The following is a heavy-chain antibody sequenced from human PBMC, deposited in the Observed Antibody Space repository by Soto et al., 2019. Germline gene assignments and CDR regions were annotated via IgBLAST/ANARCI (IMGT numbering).Heavy chain of an antibody. V-gene: IGHV4-59*01. Sequence: LSLTCTVSGGSISSYYWSWIRQPPGKGLEWIGYIYYSGSTNYNPSLKSRVTISVDTSKNQFSLKLSSVTAADTAVYYCARVRYYDFWSGYYPYFDYWGQGTLVTVSS. CDR3: ARVRYYDFWSGYYPYFDY. CDR1: GGSISSYY. D-gene: IGHD3-3*01. J-gene: IGHJ4*02. CDR2: IYYSGST.